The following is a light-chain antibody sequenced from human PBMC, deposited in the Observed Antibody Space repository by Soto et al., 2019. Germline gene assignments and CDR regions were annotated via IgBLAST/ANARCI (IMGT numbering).Light chain of an antibody. J-gene: IGKJ3*01. CDR2: DAS. CDR1: QGISSS. Sequence: AIQLTQSPSSLSASVGDRVTITCRASQGISSSLVWYQQKPGKAPKLLIYDASNLESGVPSRFSGSGSRTDFTLTISSLQPEDFATYFCQQFYSYPIFTFGPGTKVDIK. CDR3: QQFYSYPIFT. V-gene: IGKV1-13*02.